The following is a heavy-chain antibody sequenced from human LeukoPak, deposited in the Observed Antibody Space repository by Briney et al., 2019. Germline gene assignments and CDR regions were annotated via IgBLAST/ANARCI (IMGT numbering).Heavy chain of an antibody. CDR1: GYTFTGYY. J-gene: IGHJ4*02. V-gene: IGHV1-2*04. CDR2: INPNSGGT. Sequence: GASVKVSCKASGYTFTGYYMHWVRQAPGQGLEWMGWINPNSGGTNYAQKFQGWVTMTRDTSISTAYMELSRLRSDDTAVYYCARDHDGSGSYVGYWGQGTLVTVSS. CDR3: ARDHDGSGSYVGY. D-gene: IGHD3-10*01.